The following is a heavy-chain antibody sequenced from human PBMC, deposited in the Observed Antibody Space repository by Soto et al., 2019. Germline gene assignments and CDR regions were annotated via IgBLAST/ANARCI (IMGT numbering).Heavy chain of an antibody. CDR1: GLTFSNYA. CDR2: ISGSGGST. V-gene: IGHV3-23*01. CDR3: AKDKAPFDY. J-gene: IGHJ4*02. Sequence: PGGSLRLSCAASGLTFSNYAMSWVRQAPGKGLEWVSGISGSGGSTYYADSVKGRFTISRDNSKNTLYLQMNSLRAEDTAVYYCAKDKAPFDYWGQGTLVTVSS.